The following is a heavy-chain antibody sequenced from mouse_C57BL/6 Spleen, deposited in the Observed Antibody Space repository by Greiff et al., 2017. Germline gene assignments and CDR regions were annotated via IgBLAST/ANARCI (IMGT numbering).Heavy chain of an antibody. J-gene: IGHJ3*01. Sequence: QVQLQQPGTELVKPGASVKLSCKASGYTFTSYWMHWVKQRPGQGLEWIGNLTPSNGGTTYNEKFKSKATLTVDKSSSPAYMQLSSLTSEYSAGYYCARPAAYWGQGTLVTGSA. CDR1: GYTFTSYW. CDR2: LTPSNGGT. CDR3: ARPAAY. V-gene: IGHV1-53*01.